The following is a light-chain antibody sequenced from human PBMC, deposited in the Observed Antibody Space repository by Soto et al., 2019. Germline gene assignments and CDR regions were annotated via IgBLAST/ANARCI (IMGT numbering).Light chain of an antibody. CDR3: QQSYSTPLFS. Sequence: DIQMTQSPSSLSASVGDRVTITCRACQSVSRYLNWYQQKPGKAPKLLIYAASSLQSGVPSRFSGSGSGTDFTLTISSLQPEDFAIYYCQQSYSTPLFSFGPGTKVDIK. CDR2: AAS. V-gene: IGKV1-39*01. J-gene: IGKJ3*01. CDR1: QSVSRY.